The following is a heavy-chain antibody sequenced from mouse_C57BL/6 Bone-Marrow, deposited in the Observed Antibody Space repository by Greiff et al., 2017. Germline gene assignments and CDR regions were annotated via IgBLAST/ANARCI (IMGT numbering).Heavy chain of an antibody. CDR1: GYSITSGYY. D-gene: IGHD1-1*01. CDR3: AREVWDYYGSSYAAY. CDR2: ISYDGSN. J-gene: IGHJ3*01. V-gene: IGHV3-6*01. Sequence: EVQRVESGPGLVKPSQSLSLTCSVTGYSITSGYYWNWIRQFPGNKLECMGYISYDGSNNYNPSLKNRISLTRDTSKNQFVLKLTSVTTEDTATYYCAREVWDYYGSSYAAYWGQGTLVTVSA.